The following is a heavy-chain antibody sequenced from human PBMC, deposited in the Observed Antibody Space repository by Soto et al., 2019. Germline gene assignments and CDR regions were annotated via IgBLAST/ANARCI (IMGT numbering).Heavy chain of an antibody. CDR3: ARVPLSVGGSYVFDY. D-gene: IGHD1-26*01. Sequence: QVQLVQSGAEVKKPGSSVKFSCKPFGGTFSSYAISWVRQAPGQGLGWMGGIIPIFGTANYAQKFQGRVTITADESTSTAYMELSSLRSEDTAVYYCARVPLSVGGSYVFDYWGQGTLVTVSS. V-gene: IGHV1-69*12. CDR1: GGTFSSYA. J-gene: IGHJ4*02. CDR2: IIPIFGTA.